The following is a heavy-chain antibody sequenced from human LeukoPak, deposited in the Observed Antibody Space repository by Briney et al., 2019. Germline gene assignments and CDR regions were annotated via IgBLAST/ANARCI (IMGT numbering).Heavy chain of an antibody. CDR3: AREAQRVMIAAGHAFDI. V-gene: IGHV3-20*04. D-gene: IGHD6-25*01. CDR1: GFTFDDYG. CDR2: INWNGGST. J-gene: IGHJ3*02. Sequence: GGSLRLSCAASGFTFDDYGMSWVRRAPGKGLEWVSGINWNGGSTGYADSVKGRFTISRDNAKNSLYLQMNSLRAEDTALYYCAREAQRVMIAAGHAFDIWGQGTMVTVSS.